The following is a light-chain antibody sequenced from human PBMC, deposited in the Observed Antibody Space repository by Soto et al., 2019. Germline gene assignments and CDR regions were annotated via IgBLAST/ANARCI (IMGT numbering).Light chain of an antibody. CDR2: GAS. CDR1: QSVSSNY. CDR3: QQYGSSLQT. Sequence: EMGLTQSPGTLSLSPGERATLSCRASQSVSSNYLAWYQQKPGQAPRLLIYGASSRATGIPDRFSGGGSGTDFTLTISRLEPEDFAVYYCQQYGSSLQTFGQGTKVDIK. V-gene: IGKV3-20*01. J-gene: IGKJ1*01.